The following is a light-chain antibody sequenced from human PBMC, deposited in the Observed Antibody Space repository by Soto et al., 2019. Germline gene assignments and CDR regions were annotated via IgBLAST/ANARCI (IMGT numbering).Light chain of an antibody. V-gene: IGLV2-14*01. CDR1: SSDIGGYDY. J-gene: IGLJ1*01. CDR3: SSYTGSSTLYV. Sequence: QSVLTQPASVSGSPGQSITISCTGTSSDIGGYDYVSWYQQHPGKVPKLMIFEASNRPSGVSYRFSGSKSGNTASLTISGLQAEDEADYYCSSYTGSSTLYVFGTGTKLTVL. CDR2: EAS.